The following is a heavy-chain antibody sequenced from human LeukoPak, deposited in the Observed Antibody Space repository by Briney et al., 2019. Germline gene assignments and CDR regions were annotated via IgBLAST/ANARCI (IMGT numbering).Heavy chain of an antibody. CDR2: INSDGGST. CDR3: AREGVMGSGNWFDP. D-gene: IGHD3-16*01. CDR1: GFTFSSSA. Sequence: GGSLRLSCAASGFTFSSSAMSWVRQAPGRGLVWVSRINSDGGSTTYADSVKGRFTISRDNAKNTLYLQMNSLRAEDAAVYYCAREGVMGSGNWFDPWGQGTLVTVSS. V-gene: IGHV3-74*01. J-gene: IGHJ5*02.